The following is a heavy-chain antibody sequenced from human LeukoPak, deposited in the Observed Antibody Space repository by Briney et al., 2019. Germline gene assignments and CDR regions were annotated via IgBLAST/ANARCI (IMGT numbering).Heavy chain of an antibody. CDR3: ARTTTYDFWSGSYMDV. D-gene: IGHD3-3*01. J-gene: IGHJ6*03. CDR2: IFYSGST. Sequence: SETLSLTCTVSGGSITSGGYYWSWIRQHPGKGLEWIGYIFYSGSTYYNPSLKSRLTISVDTSKNQFSLKLSSVAAADTAVYYCARTTTYDFWSGSYMDVWGKGTTVTVSS. CDR1: GGSITSGGYY. V-gene: IGHV4-31*03.